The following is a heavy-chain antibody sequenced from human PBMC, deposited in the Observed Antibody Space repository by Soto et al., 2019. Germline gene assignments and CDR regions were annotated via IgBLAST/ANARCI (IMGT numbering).Heavy chain of an antibody. CDR2: IYYSGST. Sequence: TSETLSLTCTVSGGSISSGGYYWSWIRQHPGKGLEWIGYIYYSGSTYYNPSLKSRVTISVDTSKNQFSLKLSSVTAADTAVYYCAREMITFGGVIAPNGMDVWGQGTTVTVS. J-gene: IGHJ6*02. CDR1: GGSISSGGYY. V-gene: IGHV4-31*03. CDR3: AREMITFGGVIAPNGMDV. D-gene: IGHD3-16*02.